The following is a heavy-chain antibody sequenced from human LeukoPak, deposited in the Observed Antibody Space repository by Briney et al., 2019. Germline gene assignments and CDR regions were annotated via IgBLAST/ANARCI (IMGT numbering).Heavy chain of an antibody. J-gene: IGHJ3*01. Sequence: PSETLSLTCAVYGGSFSGYYWSWIRQPPGKGLEWIGYIHTSGSNNQYPSLKSRVTISVDKSKNHFSLRLTSVTAADTAVYYCARLSAAVHRGAFDLWGQGTMVTVSS. CDR3: ARLSAAVHRGAFDL. D-gene: IGHD5-12*01. V-gene: IGHV4-4*09. CDR2: IHTSGSN. CDR1: GGSFSGYY.